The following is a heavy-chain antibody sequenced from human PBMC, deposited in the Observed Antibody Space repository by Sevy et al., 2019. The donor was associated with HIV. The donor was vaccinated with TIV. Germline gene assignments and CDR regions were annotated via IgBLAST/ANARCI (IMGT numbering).Heavy chain of an antibody. CDR1: GYTFTSYG. CDR3: ARGRGCSGGSCYSRWEYYYYYMDV. D-gene: IGHD2-15*01. J-gene: IGHJ6*03. Sequence: ASVKVSCKASGYTFTSYGISWVRQAPGQGLEWMGWISAYNCNTNYAQKLQGRVTMTTDTSTSTAYMELRSLRSDDTAVYYCARGRGCSGGSCYSRWEYYYYYMDVWGKGTTVTVSS. CDR2: ISAYNCNT. V-gene: IGHV1-18*04.